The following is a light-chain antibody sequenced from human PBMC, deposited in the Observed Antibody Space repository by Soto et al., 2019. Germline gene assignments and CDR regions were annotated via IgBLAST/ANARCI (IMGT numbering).Light chain of an antibody. CDR2: GAS. V-gene: IGKV3-20*01. CDR1: QSVSSSY. Sequence: EIVLTQSPGTLSLSPGERATLSCRASQSVSSSYLAWYKQKPGQAPRLLIYGASSRATGIPDRFSGSGSGTDFTLTISRLEPEDFAVYYCQQYGSSRALTFGGGTKVEIK. CDR3: QQYGSSRALT. J-gene: IGKJ4*01.